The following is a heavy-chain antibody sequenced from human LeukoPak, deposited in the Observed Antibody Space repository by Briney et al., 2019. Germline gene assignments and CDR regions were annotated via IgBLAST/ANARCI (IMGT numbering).Heavy chain of an antibody. CDR2: ISGSGGST. CDR3: AKDPLELHYYYYGMDV. Sequence: PGGSLRLSCAASGFTFSSYAMSWVRQAPGKGLEWVSAISGSGGSTYYADSVKGRFTISRDNSKNTLYLQMNSLRAEDTAVYYCAKDPLELHYYYYGMDVWGQGTTVTVSS. D-gene: IGHD1-7*01. V-gene: IGHV3-23*01. CDR1: GFTFSSYA. J-gene: IGHJ6*02.